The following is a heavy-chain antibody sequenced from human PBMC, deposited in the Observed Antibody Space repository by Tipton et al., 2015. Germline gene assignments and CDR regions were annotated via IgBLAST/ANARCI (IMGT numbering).Heavy chain of an antibody. J-gene: IGHJ4*02. CDR1: GFTLGSYS. CDR2: IHRSGTPI. Sequence: SLRLSCAASGFTLGSYSTNWVRQAPGKGLDWLSYIHRSGTPIYYTESVKGRFTISRDEAKNSLYLQRNSLRDEDTGVYYCTRDSGITGADDYWGQGTLVTVSS. V-gene: IGHV3-48*02. CDR3: TRDSGITGADDY. D-gene: IGHD6-13*01.